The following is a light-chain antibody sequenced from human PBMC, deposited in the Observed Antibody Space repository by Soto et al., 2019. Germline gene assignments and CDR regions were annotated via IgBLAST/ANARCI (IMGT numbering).Light chain of an antibody. CDR1: SSNIGAGYD. CDR2: ANN. V-gene: IGLV1-40*01. Sequence: QSVLTQPPSVSGAPGQRVTISCTGRSSNIGAGYDVHWYQKLPGTAPKLLMFANNNRPSGVPDRFSGSKSGTSASLAITGLQAEDEADYYCQSYDSSLSASVFGGGTKVTVL. J-gene: IGLJ3*02. CDR3: QSYDSSLSASV.